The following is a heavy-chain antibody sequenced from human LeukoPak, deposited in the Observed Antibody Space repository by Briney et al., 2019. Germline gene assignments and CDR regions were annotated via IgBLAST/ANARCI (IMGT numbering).Heavy chain of an antibody. V-gene: IGHV4-34*01. CDR2: INHSGST. D-gene: IGHD6-19*01. CDR1: GGSFSGYY. J-gene: IGHJ4*02. CDR3: AIQPCSTVADGVYY. Sequence: SETLSLTCAVYGGSFSGYYWSRLRQPPGKGLEWIGEINHSGSTNYNPSLKSRGTISVDTSKNQFSRKLSSVTAADTAVYYCAIQPCSTVADGVYYWGQGTLDTVPS.